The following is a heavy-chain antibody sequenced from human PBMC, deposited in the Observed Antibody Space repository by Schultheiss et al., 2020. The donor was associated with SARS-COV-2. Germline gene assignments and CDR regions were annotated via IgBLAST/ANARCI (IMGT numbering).Heavy chain of an antibody. CDR2: ISGSGGST. Sequence: GESLKISCAASGFTFSSYWMSWVRQAPGKGLEWVSAISGSGGSTYYADSVKGRFTISRDNSKNTLYLQMNSLRAEDTAVYYCAKDQEIYGDYAVGAFDIWGQGTMVTVSS. CDR3: AKDQEIYGDYAVGAFDI. CDR1: GFTFSSYW. J-gene: IGHJ3*02. V-gene: IGHV3-23*01. D-gene: IGHD4-17*01.